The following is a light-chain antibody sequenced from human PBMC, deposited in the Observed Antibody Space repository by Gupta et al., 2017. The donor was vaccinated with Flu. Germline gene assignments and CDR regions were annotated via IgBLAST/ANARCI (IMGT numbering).Light chain of an antibody. CDR3: CSYAGRYILV. CDR2: DVN. Sequence: QSALTQTRSVSGSPGQSVTISCTVTSSDVGGYNYVSWYQHHPGKAPKLMIHDVNRRPSGVPDRFSGSKSGNTASLTISGLQAEDEADYYCCSYAGRYILVFGTGTKVTVL. J-gene: IGLJ1*01. V-gene: IGLV2-11*01. CDR1: SSDVGGYNY.